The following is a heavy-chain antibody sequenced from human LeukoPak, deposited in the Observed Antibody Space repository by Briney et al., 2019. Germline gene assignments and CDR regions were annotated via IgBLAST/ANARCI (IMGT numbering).Heavy chain of an antibody. J-gene: IGHJ4*02. CDR1: GYTFSDYY. V-gene: IGHV1-2*02. CDR3: ARDVHDYGRNSGFDY. CDR2: INPSSGDT. Sequence: ASVKVPCKASGYTFSDYYMHWVRQAPGQGLEWMGWINPSSGDTNYAQKFQGRVTMTRDASISTAYMELSWLRADDTAIYYCARDVHDYGRNSGFDYWGQGSLVIVSS. D-gene: IGHD4-23*01.